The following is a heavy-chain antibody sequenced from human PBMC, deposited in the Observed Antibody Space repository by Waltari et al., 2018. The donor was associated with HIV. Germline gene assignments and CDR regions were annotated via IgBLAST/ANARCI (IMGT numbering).Heavy chain of an antibody. CDR1: GFTFRSAP. CDR2: VGSRGDVT. Sequence: EVQLLQSGGDLVHPGGSLRLSCAASGFTFRSAPLTWVLHPPREGLEWVSSVGSRGDVTYYAESVKGRFTISRDNSKNTVSLQMNGLRADDTAVYYCVRGASSSSFDCWGQGTLVTVSS. D-gene: IGHD6-6*01. V-gene: IGHV3-23*01. CDR3: VRGASSSSFDC. J-gene: IGHJ4*02.